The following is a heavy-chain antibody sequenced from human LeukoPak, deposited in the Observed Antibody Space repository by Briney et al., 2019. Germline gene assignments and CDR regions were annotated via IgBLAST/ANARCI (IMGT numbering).Heavy chain of an antibody. D-gene: IGHD1-14*01. CDR1: GFTFSGSA. Sequence: GGSLRLSCAASGFTFSGSAMHWVRQAPGKGLEWVGRIRSKANSYATAYAASVKGRFTISRDDSKNTAYLQMNSLKTEDTAVYYCTRLNPTYWYFDLWGRGTLVTVSS. CDR2: IRSKANSYAT. CDR3: TRLNPTYWYFDL. J-gene: IGHJ2*01. V-gene: IGHV3-73*01.